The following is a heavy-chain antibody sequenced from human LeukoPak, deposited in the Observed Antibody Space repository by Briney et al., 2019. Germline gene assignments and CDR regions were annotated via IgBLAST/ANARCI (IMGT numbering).Heavy chain of an antibody. J-gene: IGHJ5*02. Sequence: GGSLRLSCVASGFTFSNYVMSWVRQAPGKGLEWVSAIRSDGDTTYNADSVKGRFTVSRDNSKNTLYLEMKSLRADDTALYYCAKVEVSAEGGELDPWGQGTQVTVSS. D-gene: IGHD5-24*01. V-gene: IGHV3-23*01. CDR3: AKVEVSAEGGELDP. CDR1: GFTFSNYV. CDR2: IRSDGDTT.